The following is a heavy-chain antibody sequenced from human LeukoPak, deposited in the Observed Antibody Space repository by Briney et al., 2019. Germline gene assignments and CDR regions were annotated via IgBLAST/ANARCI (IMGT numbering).Heavy chain of an antibody. V-gene: IGHV1-18*01. J-gene: IGHJ4*02. CDR1: GYTFTSYG. CDR2: ISAYNGNT. Sequence: ASVMVSCKTSGYTFTSYGISWVRQAPGQGLEWMGWISAYNGNTNYAQKVQGRVTMTTDTSTSTAYMELSSLRSEDTAVYYCAREIGPIQLHLWGSAFDYWGQGTLVTVSS. CDR3: AREIGPIQLHLWGSAFDY. D-gene: IGHD5-24*01.